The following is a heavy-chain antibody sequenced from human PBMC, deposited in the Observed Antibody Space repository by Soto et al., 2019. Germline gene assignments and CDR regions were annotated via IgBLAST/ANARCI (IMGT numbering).Heavy chain of an antibody. CDR1: GGSISSDY. CDR2: ISYGGST. J-gene: IGHJ4*02. CDR3: ARCGGRHCYTRGFDY. Sequence: QVQLQESGPGLVKPPETLSLTCTVSGGSISSDYWSWIRQPPGKGLEWIGYISYGGSTDYNLSLKSRVTLSVAPSKNQFSLKLSSVTAADTAVYYCARCGGRHCYTRGFDYWGQGTLVTVSS. V-gene: IGHV4-59*01. D-gene: IGHD2-21*02.